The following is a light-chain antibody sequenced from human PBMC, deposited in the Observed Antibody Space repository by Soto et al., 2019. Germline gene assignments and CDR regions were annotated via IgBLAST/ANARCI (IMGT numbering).Light chain of an antibody. CDR2: EVS. CDR3: CSYAGGLYV. Sequence: ALTQPASVSGSPGQSITISCTGTSSDVGSYNLVSWYQQHPGKAPKLMIYEVSKRPSGVSNRFSGSKSGNTASLTISGLQAEDEADYYCCSYAGGLYVFGTGTKVTVL. CDR1: SSDVGSYNL. J-gene: IGLJ1*01. V-gene: IGLV2-23*02.